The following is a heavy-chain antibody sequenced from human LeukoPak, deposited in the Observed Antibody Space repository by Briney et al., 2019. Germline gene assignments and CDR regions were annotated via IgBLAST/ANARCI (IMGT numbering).Heavy chain of an antibody. V-gene: IGHV1-18*01. CDR1: GYTFTSYG. CDR3: ARSFTMVRGVIINHN. Sequence: ASVKVSCKASGYTFTSYGISWVRQAPGQGLEWMGWISAYNGNTNYAQKLQGRVTMTTDTSTSTAYMELRSLRSDDTAVYYCARSFTMVRGVIINHNWGQGTLVTVSS. D-gene: IGHD3-10*01. CDR2: ISAYNGNT. J-gene: IGHJ4*02.